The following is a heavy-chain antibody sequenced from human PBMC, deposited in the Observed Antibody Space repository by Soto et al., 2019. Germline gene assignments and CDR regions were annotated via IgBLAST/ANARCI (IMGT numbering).Heavy chain of an antibody. Sequence: GGSLRLSCAASGFTFSNYWIHWVRQAPGTGLVWVSRINGDGSSTSYADSVKGRFTISRDNAKNTLDLHMSSLRAEDTAVYYWARVTYTTGRDFEESCYGGVVDV. CDR2: INGDGSST. V-gene: IGHV3-74*01. J-gene: IGHJ6*01. CDR3: ARVTYTTGRDFEESCYGGVVDV. CDR1: GFTFSNYW. D-gene: IGHD4-17*01.